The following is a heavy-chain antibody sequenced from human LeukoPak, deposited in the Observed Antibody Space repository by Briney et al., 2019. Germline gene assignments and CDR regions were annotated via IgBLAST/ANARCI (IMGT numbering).Heavy chain of an antibody. D-gene: IGHD3-22*01. CDR2: IGGGGDT. CDR3: ARHFDSSTYFFLYFDY. CDR1: GFTFSNYP. J-gene: IGHJ4*02. Sequence: PGRSLRLSCVASGFTFSNYPMTWVRQAPGKGLEWVSAIGGGGDTYYADSVRGRFTISRDNSKNTLYLQMNSLRAEDTALYYCARHFDSSTYFFLYFDYWGQGTLVTVSS. V-gene: IGHV3-23*01.